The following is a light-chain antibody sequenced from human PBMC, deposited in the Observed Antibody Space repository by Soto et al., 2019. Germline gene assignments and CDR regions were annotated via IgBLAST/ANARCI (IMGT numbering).Light chain of an antibody. J-gene: IGKJ1*01. V-gene: IGKV1-5*03. CDR1: QSISSW. CDR2: KES. CDR3: QQYNSYSRT. Sequence: DIQMTRSPSTLSASVGDRVTITCRASQSISSWLAWYQQKTGKAPKIVIYKESSLESGVPSRFSGSGSGTELNLTISRLQPDDFATYYCQQYNSYSRTCGQGTKVDIK.